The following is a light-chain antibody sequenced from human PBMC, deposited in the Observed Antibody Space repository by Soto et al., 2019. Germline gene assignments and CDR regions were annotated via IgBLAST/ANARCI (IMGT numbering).Light chain of an antibody. CDR1: QSVSSY. Sequence: EIVLTQSPATLSLSPGERATLSCRASQSVSSYLAWYQQKPGQAPRLLIYGASSRATGIPDRFSGSGSGTDFTLTISTLEPEDFAVYYCQQYGSSPYTFGQGTKLEIK. V-gene: IGKV3-20*01. CDR3: QQYGSSPYT. J-gene: IGKJ2*01. CDR2: GAS.